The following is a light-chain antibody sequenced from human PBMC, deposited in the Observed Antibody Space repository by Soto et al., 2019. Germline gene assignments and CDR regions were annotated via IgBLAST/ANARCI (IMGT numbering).Light chain of an antibody. CDR1: ESVSSNF. CDR2: SAS. J-gene: IGKJ2*01. V-gene: IGKV3-20*01. CDR3: QQYDT. Sequence: EIVLTQSPGTLSLSPGERVTLSCRASESVSSNFLAWYQQKPGQAPRLLIYSASSRATGIPDRFSGSGSGTDFTLTISRLEPEDFAVYYCQQYDTFGQGTKLEIK.